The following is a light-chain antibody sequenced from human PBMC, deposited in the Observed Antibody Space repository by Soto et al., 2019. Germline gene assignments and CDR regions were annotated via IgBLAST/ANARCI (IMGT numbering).Light chain of an antibody. CDR2: GAS. CDR1: QSISSY. J-gene: IGKJ2*01. Sequence: EIVLTQSPATLSLSPGERASLSCRASQSISSYLAWYQQKHGQAPRLLIYGASNRATGIPARFSGSGSGTAFTRTISSLEPEDFAVYDCQQRSDWSFGQGTKLEIK. CDR3: QQRSDWS. V-gene: IGKV3-11*01.